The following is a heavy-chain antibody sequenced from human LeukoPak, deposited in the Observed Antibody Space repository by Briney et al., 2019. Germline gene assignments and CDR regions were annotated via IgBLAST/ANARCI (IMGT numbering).Heavy chain of an antibody. V-gene: IGHV1-2*02. CDR2: INPNSGGT. CDR3: ARVYDSSGYPFDY. D-gene: IGHD3-22*01. CDR1: GYTFTGYY. J-gene: IGHJ4*02. Sequence: GASVKVSCKASGYTFTGYYMHWVRPAPGQGLEWMGWINPNSGGTNYAQKFQGRVTMTRDTSISTAYMELSRLRSDDTAVYYCARVYDSSGYPFDYWGQGTLVTVSS.